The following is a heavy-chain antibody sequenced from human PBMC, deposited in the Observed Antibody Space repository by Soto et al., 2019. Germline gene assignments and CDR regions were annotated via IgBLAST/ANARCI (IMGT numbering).Heavy chain of an antibody. J-gene: IGHJ4*02. CDR3: AREGNLGRWLQPLDF. CDR1: GDSISAYS. CDR2: IHYNGNT. Sequence: PSETLSLTFNVSGDSISAYSWSWVRQPPGKGLEWIGNIHYNGNTKYNPSLKSRVTMSVDTSKNQFSLKLISVTAADTAKYFCAREGNLGRWLQPLDFWGQGTLVTVSS. D-gene: IGHD5-12*01. V-gene: IGHV4-59*01.